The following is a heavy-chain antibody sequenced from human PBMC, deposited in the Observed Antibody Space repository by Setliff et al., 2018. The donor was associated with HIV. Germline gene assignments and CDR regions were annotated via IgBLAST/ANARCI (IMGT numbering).Heavy chain of an antibody. D-gene: IGHD3-16*02. J-gene: IGHJ4*02. CDR3: ARGAGYYDSVWGSHRYRFYYFDY. Sequence: SETLSLTCTVSGGSVSSGTYYWTWIRQPAGKGLEWIGHIYTSGRASYNYNPFLKGRVTMSLDTSKNQISLKLTSVTASDTAVYYCARGAGYYDSVWGSHRYRFYYFDYWGQGSLVTVPQ. CDR2: IYTSGRASY. V-gene: IGHV4-61*09. CDR1: GGSVSSGTYY.